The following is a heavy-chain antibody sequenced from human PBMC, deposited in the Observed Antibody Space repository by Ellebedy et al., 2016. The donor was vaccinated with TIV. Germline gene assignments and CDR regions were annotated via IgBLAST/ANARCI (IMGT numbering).Heavy chain of an antibody. CDR2: IYYSGST. V-gene: IGHV4-39*07. D-gene: IGHD3-3*01. CDR1: GGSISSSSYY. J-gene: IGHJ6*02. Sequence: SETLSLTXPVSGGSISSSSYYWGWIRQPPGKGLEWIGSIYYSGSTYYNPSLKSRVTISVDTSKNQFSLKLSSVTAADTAVYYCARDLGLLFGMDVWGQGTTVTVSS. CDR3: ARDLGLLFGMDV.